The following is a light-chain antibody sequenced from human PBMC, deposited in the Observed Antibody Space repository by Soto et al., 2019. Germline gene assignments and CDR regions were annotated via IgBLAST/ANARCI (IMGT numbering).Light chain of an antibody. V-gene: IGLV2-23*01. J-gene: IGLJ1*01. CDR2: EGS. CDR3: CSYVGSYTFV. Sequence: QSALTQPASVSGSPGQSITISCTGTSSDVGSYNLVSWYQQHPGKAPKLMIYEGSKRPSGVSNRFSGSKSGNTASLTISGLQADDEADYYCCSYVGSYTFVLGSGTKVTVL. CDR1: SSDVGSYNL.